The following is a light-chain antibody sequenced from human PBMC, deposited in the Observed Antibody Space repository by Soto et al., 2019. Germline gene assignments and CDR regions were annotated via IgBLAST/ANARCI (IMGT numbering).Light chain of an antibody. CDR2: SDN. J-gene: IGLJ2*01. CDR3: AVWDDSLNGVI. Sequence: HSVLTQPPSASATPGQRVPISCSGSSSNIGSNTVNWYQQLPGTAPKLLIYSDNQRPSGVPDRFSGSKSGTSASLAISGLQSEDEADYYCAVWDDSLNGVIFGGGTKLTVL. CDR1: SSNIGSNT. V-gene: IGLV1-44*01.